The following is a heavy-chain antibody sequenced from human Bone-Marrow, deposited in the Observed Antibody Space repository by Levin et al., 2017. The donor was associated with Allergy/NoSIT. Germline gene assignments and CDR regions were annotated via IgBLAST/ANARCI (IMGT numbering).Heavy chain of an antibody. CDR3: ARAGYPVDYFDY. CDR2: INPSGGST. J-gene: IGHJ4*02. V-gene: IGHV1-46*01. Sequence: ASVKVSCKASGYTFTSYYMHWVRQAPGQGLEWMGIINPSGGSTSYAQKFQGRVTMTRDTSTSTVYMEPSSLRSEDTAVYYCARAGYPVDYFDYWGQGTLVTVSS. D-gene: IGHD3-9*01. CDR1: GYTFTSYY.